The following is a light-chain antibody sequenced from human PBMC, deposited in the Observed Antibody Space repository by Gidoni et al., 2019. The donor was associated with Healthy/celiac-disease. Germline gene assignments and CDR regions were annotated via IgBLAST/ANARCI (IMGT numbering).Light chain of an antibody. CDR2: DAS. V-gene: IGKV3-11*01. CDR1: QSVSSY. CDR3: QQRSNWPGVT. Sequence: EIVLPQSPATLSLSPGAGASLSCRASQSVSSYLAWYQQKPGQAPRLLIYDASNRATGIPARFSGSGSGTDFTLTISSLEPEDFAVYYCQQRSNWPGVTFGPGTKVDIK. J-gene: IGKJ3*01.